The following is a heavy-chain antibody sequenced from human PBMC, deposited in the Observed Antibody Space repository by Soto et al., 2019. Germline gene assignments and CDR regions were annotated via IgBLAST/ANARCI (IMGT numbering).Heavy chain of an antibody. V-gene: IGHV3-33*01. D-gene: IGHD3-16*01. CDR1: GFTFNNYG. Sequence: PGGSLRLSCEASGFTFNNYGMHWVRQAPGKGLEWVALIWYDGGNKYYVDSVKGRFAISRDNSRNTLYLQMKSLRAEDTAMYYCARDIPTWNPEIITGFDYWGQGALVTVSS. CDR2: IWYDGGNK. CDR3: ARDIPTWNPEIITGFDY. J-gene: IGHJ4*02.